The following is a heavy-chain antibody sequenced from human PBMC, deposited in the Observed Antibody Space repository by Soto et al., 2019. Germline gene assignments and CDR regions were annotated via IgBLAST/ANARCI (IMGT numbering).Heavy chain of an antibody. CDR3: ARVSYDFWSPFDP. J-gene: IGHJ5*02. D-gene: IGHD3-3*01. CDR1: GYTFTSYY. CDR2: INPSGGST. Sequence: ASVKVSCKASGYTFTSYYMHWVRQAPGQGLEWMGMINPSGGSTSYAQKFQGRVTMTRDTSTSTAYMELRSLRSDDTAVYYCARVSYDFWSPFDPWGQGTLLTVSS. V-gene: IGHV1-46*01.